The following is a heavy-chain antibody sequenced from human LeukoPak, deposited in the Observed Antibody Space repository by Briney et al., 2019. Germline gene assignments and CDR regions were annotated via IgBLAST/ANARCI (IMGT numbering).Heavy chain of an antibody. J-gene: IGHJ4*02. D-gene: IGHD2-2*02. CDR2: IFASGST. V-gene: IGHV4-61*02. CDR3: ARGMKDYTSSIGY. CDR1: GGSISSGNYY. Sequence: SQTLSLTRTVSGGSISSGNYYWNWIRQPAGKGLEWIGRIFASGSTNYNASLKSRITISGDTSKNHFSLILTSVTAADTAVYYCARGMKDYTSSIGYWGQGTLVTVSS.